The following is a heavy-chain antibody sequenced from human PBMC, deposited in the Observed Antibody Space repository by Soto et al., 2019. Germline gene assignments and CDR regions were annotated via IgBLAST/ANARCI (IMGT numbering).Heavy chain of an antibody. J-gene: IGHJ3*02. CDR3: AKVTMVRGVTGVQASDI. CDR2: ISGSGGST. D-gene: IGHD3-10*01. Sequence: EVQLLESGGGLVQPGGSLRLSCAASAFTFSSYAMSWVRQAPGKGLEWVSAISGSGGSTYYADSVKGRFTISRDNSKNTLYLQMNSLRAEDTAVYYCAKVTMVRGVTGVQASDIWGQGTMVTVSS. V-gene: IGHV3-23*01. CDR1: AFTFSSYA.